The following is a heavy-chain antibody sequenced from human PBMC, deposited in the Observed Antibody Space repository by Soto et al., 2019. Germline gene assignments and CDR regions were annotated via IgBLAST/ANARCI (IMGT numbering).Heavy chain of an antibody. Sequence: PSETLSLTCAVSGGSISSGGYSWSWIRQPPGKGLEWIGYIYHSGSTYYNPSLKSRVTISVDRSKNQFSLKLSSVTAADTAVYYCARSPPRWGWGPQRGETQTDYFQHWGQGTLVTVSS. V-gene: IGHV4-30-2*01. CDR1: GGSISSGGYS. D-gene: IGHD3-16*01. J-gene: IGHJ1*01. CDR2: IYHSGST. CDR3: ARSPPRWGWGPQRGETQTDYFQH.